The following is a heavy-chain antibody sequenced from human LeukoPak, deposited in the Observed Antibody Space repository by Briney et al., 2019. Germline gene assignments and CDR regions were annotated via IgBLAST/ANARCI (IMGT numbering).Heavy chain of an antibody. D-gene: IGHD6-13*01. Sequence: PSETLSLTCTVSGGSISSYYWSWIRQPPGRGLEWIGYIYYSGSTNYNPSLKSRVTISVDTSKNQFSLKLSSVTAADTAVYYCASGGSSSWYGAYFDYWGQGTLVTVSS. CDR1: GGSISSYY. V-gene: IGHV4-59*01. CDR2: IYYSGST. CDR3: ASGGSSSWYGAYFDY. J-gene: IGHJ4*02.